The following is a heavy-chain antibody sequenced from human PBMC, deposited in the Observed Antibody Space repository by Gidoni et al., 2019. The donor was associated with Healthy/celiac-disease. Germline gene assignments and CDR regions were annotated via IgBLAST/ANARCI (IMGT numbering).Heavy chain of an antibody. V-gene: IGHV4-30-2*01. Sequence: QLQLQESGSGLVPPSQTLSLTCAVSGGSISSGVYSCCWIRQPPGKGLEWIGYIYHSGSNYYNPSLKSGVTISVDRYKNQFSLKLSTVTAADKAVYYCARAHSYGRIYYFDDWGQGTLVTVSS. CDR2: IYHSGSN. D-gene: IGHD5-18*01. CDR1: GGSISSGVYS. J-gene: IGHJ4*02. CDR3: ARAHSYGRIYYFDD.